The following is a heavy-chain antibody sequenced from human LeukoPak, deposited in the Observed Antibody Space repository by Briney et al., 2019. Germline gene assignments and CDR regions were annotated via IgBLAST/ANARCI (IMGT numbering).Heavy chain of an antibody. D-gene: IGHD6-13*01. V-gene: IGHV3-53*01. J-gene: IGHJ4*02. CDR1: GFTVSSNY. CDR2: LYSGGNT. Sequence: PGGSLRLSCVVSGFTVSSNYMSWVRQAPGKGLEWVSVLYSGGNTYHADSVKGRFTISRDNSKNTLYLQMNSLRAEDTAVYYWAREGASSSFGYWGQGTLVTVSS. CDR3: AREGASSSFGY.